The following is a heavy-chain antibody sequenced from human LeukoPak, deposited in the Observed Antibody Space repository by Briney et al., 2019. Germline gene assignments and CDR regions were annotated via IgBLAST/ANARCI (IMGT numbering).Heavy chain of an antibody. CDR1: GFTFSSYG. Sequence: GGSLRLSCAASGFTFSSYGMHWVRQAPGKGLEWVAVMSYDGSDKDCADSVKGRFTISRDNSKNTLYLQMNSLRAEDTAVYYCAKEGAGYNWNDGGYFHLWGQGTLVTVSS. J-gene: IGHJ4*02. D-gene: IGHD1-1*01. CDR2: MSYDGSDK. V-gene: IGHV3-30*18. CDR3: AKEGAGYNWNDGGYFHL.